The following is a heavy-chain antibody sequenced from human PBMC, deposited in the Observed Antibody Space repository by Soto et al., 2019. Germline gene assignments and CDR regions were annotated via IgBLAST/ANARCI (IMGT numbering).Heavy chain of an antibody. Sequence: QVVLQESGPGLVKPSETLSLTCSVSGRSITSYYWSWVRQPPGKGLEWIGYISDNGTTSHNPSLKSRVTMSADTSQNQFSLKLTSVTGADTAVYFCARTYDSNGYANEFDSWGQGILVTVTS. CDR1: GRSITSYY. CDR3: ARTYDSNGYANEFDS. V-gene: IGHV4-59*12. J-gene: IGHJ4*02. D-gene: IGHD3-22*01. CDR2: ISDNGTT.